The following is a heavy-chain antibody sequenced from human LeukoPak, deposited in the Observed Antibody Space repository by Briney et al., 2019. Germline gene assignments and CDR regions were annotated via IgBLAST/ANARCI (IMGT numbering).Heavy chain of an antibody. CDR2: INDSGST. CDR3: ARGGGSYIDYFDY. D-gene: IGHD1-26*01. Sequence: SETLSLTCAVYGGSFSGYYWSWVRQPPGKGLEWIGEINDSGSTNNNASLKSRVTISVDTSKNQFSLKLSSVTAADTAVYYCARGGGSYIDYFDYWGQGTLVTVSS. CDR1: GGSFSGYY. V-gene: IGHV4-34*01. J-gene: IGHJ4*02.